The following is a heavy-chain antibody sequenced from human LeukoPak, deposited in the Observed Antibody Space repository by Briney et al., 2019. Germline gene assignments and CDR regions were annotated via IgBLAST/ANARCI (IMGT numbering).Heavy chain of an antibody. CDR2: ISAYNGNT. CDR1: GYTFTDYD. Sequence: ASVRVSCKSSGYTFTDYDINWVRQATGQGLEWMGWISAYNGNTNYAQKLQGRVTMTTDTSTSTAYMELRSLRSDDTAVYYCARPGPPYNWFDPWGQGTLVTVSS. V-gene: IGHV1-18*01. J-gene: IGHJ5*02. CDR3: ARPGPPYNWFDP.